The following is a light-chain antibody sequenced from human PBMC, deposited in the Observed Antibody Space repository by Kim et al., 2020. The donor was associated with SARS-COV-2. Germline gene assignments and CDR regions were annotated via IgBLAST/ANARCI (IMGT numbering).Light chain of an antibody. J-gene: IGKJ5*01. CDR1: HGISKY. CDR3: QQYDGYPIS. Sequence: ASVGDRVTITCRASHGISKYLAWLQQKPGKAPTSLIYDASTLQAGVPSRFSGSGSGTDFTLTISSLQPEDFATYYCQQYDGYPISFGQGTRLEIK. V-gene: IGKV1-16*01. CDR2: DAS.